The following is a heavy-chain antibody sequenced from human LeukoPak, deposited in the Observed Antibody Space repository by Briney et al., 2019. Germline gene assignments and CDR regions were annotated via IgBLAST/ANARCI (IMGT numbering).Heavy chain of an antibody. CDR3: ARDYGDYPSY. CDR1: GYSFTSYG. J-gene: IGHJ4*02. Sequence: ASVTVSCKASGYSFTSYGITWVRQAPGQGLEWMGWISGYNGNTKYAQKFQGRATMTTDTSTSTAYMELRSLRSDDTAVYYCARDYGDYPSYWGQGTLVTVSS. D-gene: IGHD4-17*01. CDR2: ISGYNGNT. V-gene: IGHV1-18*01.